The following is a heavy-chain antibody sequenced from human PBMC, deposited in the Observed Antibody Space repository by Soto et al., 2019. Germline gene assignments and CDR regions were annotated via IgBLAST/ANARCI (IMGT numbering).Heavy chain of an antibody. CDR3: ARSEMAALWFEP. V-gene: IGHV4-31*03. Sequence: SETLSLTCTVSGGSISSGGYCWSWIRQHPGKGLEWIGYIYYSGSTYYNPSLKSRVTRSVDTSKNQSYLTLSSVTAADTAVSYCARSEMAALWFEPWRQGTLVTVSS. J-gene: IGHJ5*02. CDR2: IYYSGST. CDR1: GGSISSGGYC. D-gene: IGHD6-6*01.